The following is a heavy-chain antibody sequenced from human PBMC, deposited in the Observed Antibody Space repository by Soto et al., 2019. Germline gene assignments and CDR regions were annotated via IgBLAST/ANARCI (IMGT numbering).Heavy chain of an antibody. V-gene: IGHV1-69*12. D-gene: IGHD5-18*01. J-gene: IGHJ4*02. CDR3: ASVGGYSYGGGVDY. CDR1: GGTFSSYA. Sequence: QVQLVQSGAEVKKPGSSVKVSCKASGGTFSSYAISWVRQAPGQGLEWRGGIIPIFGTATYAQKFQGRVTITADESTSTAYMELSSLRSEDTAVYYCASVGGYSYGGGVDYWVQGTLVTVSS. CDR2: IIPIFGTA.